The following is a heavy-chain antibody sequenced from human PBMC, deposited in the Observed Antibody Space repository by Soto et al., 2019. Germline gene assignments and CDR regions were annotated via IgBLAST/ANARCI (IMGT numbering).Heavy chain of an antibody. CDR2: INYSGNT. V-gene: IGHV4-34*01. D-gene: IGHD2-15*01. J-gene: IGHJ4*02. CDR3: ARGIGGTSDY. Sequence: SETLCLTCAVHGGPFSGYYWSWIRQPPGKGLEWIGEINYSGNTNYTPSLKSRVTISVDTSKKHFSLKLSSVTAADTAVYYCARGIGGTSDYWGQGTLVTVSS. CDR1: GGPFSGYY.